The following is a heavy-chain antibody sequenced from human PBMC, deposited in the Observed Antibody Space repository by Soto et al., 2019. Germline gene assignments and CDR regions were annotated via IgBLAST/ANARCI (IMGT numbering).Heavy chain of an antibody. CDR3: ARLRYSYGSSFDY. J-gene: IGHJ4*02. CDR2: MYYSGTS. V-gene: IGHV4-39*01. CDR1: GGSISDDTYY. D-gene: IGHD5-18*01. Sequence: SETLSLTCTVSGGSISDDTYYWGWIRQPPGKGLEWIGSMYYSGTSSYNPSLKSRVSMSVDTSKNQFSLKLSSVTAADTAVYYCARLRYSYGSSFDYWGQGTLVTVS.